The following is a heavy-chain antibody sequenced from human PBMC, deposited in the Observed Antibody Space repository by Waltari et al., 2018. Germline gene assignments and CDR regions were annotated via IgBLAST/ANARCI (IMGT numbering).Heavy chain of an antibody. CDR1: GFTFSSYG. CDR2: IWYDGSNK. Sequence: QVQLVESGGGVVQPGRSLRLSCAASGFTFSSYGMHWFRQAPGKGLEWVAVIWYDGSNKYYADSVKGRFTISRDNSKNTLYLQMNSLRAEDTAVYYCARDFRTGTLNPWGQGTLVTVSS. CDR3: ARDFRTGTLNP. J-gene: IGHJ5*02. D-gene: IGHD1-1*01. V-gene: IGHV3-33*01.